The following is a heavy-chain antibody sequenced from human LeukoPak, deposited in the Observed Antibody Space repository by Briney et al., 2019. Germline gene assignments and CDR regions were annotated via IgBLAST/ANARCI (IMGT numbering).Heavy chain of an antibody. Sequence: TSETLSLTCTVSGGSISSYYWSWIRQPPGKGLEWIGYIYYSGSTNYNPSLKSRVTISVDTSKNQFSLKLSSVTAADTAVYYCARGHLGIAVAGPFDYWGQGTLVTVSS. CDR2: IYYSGST. CDR3: ARGHLGIAVAGPFDY. J-gene: IGHJ4*02. CDR1: GGSISSYY. D-gene: IGHD6-19*01. V-gene: IGHV4-59*01.